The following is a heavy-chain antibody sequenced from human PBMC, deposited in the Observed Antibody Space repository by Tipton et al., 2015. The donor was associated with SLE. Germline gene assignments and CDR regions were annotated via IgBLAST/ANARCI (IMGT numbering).Heavy chain of an antibody. CDR3: ARRGGYFDSSAYYALTRNWYFDL. D-gene: IGHD3-22*01. V-gene: IGHV5-51*03. CDR1: GYDFTSFW. CDR2: IYPDDSDT. J-gene: IGHJ2*01. Sequence: QLVQSGVELKKPGESLKISCKGSGYDFTSFWIGWVRQMPGKGLEWMGIIYPDDSDTRISPSFQGQVTVSVDKSINTAYLQWSSLKASDTAMYYCARRGGYFDSSAYYALTRNWYFDLWGRGTLVIVSS.